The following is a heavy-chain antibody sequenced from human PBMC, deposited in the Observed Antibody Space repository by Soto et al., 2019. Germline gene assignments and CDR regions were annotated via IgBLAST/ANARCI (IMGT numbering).Heavy chain of an antibody. D-gene: IGHD6-13*01. CDR3: ARGAAAGMSLDY. CDR2: IGTAGDT. CDR1: GFTFSSYD. Sequence: EVQLVESGGGLVRPGGSLRLSCAASGFTFSSYDMHWVRQATGKGLEWVSAIGTAGDTYYPGSVKGRFTISRENAKNSLYLQMNSLRAEDTAVYYCARGAAAGMSLDYWGQGTLVTVSS. V-gene: IGHV3-13*01. J-gene: IGHJ4*02.